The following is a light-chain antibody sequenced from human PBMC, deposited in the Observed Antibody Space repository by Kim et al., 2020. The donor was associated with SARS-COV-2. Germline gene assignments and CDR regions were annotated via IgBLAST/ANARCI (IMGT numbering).Light chain of an antibody. CDR1: QSISHW. CDR3: QHYSVHSPWT. CDR2: QAP. V-gene: IGKV1-5*03. J-gene: IGKJ1*01. Sequence: DIQMTQSPATLSAFVGDRVTITCRASQSISHWLAWYQQKPGKAPKLLFYQAPNIERGIPSRFSCDGSGTEFTLTISGLQPDAFAPYYCQHYSVHSPWTFGPGTTGDIK.